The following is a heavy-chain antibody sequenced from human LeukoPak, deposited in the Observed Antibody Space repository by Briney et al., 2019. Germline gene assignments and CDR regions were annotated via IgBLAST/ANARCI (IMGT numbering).Heavy chain of an antibody. V-gene: IGHV3-30*18. CDR3: AKGLNSGWYGQSFDL. CDR2: LSYDGTNG. J-gene: IGHJ4*02. Sequence: GGSLRPPCAASGFAFSAYGMHWVRQAPGKGLEWVAVLSYDGTNGYYAGSVKGRLTISRDNSKNTLDLQMNSLRAEYTAVYYCAKGLNSGWYGQSFDLWGQGTLVTVSS. CDR1: GFAFSAYG. D-gene: IGHD6-19*01.